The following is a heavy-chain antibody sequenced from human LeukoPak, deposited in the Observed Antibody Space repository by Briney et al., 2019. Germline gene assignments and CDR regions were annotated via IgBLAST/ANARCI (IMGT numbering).Heavy chain of an antibody. CDR2: IYNGDNT. V-gene: IGHV3-66*01. Sequence: GGSLRLSCVASRFTVSNNHMNWVRQAPGKGLEWVSVIYNGDNTYYADSVQGRFTISKDNSKNTLYLQMNSLGPEDTAVYFCARASRWLAFDNWGQGTLVTVSS. D-gene: IGHD6-19*01. CDR3: ARASRWLAFDN. J-gene: IGHJ4*02. CDR1: RFTVSNNH.